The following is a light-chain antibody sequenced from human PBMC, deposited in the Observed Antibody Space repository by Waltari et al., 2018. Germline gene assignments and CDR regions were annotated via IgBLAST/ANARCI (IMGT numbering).Light chain of an antibody. V-gene: IGKV1-39*01. Sequence: DIQMTQSPSPLSASVREKFPITCRASQNLATFLNWFQHRPGQAPDLLIYGSATLHRGVPSRFTGSGSGTEFTLTISSVQPGDFATYYCQQTYVFPRTFGQGTKVEMK. CDR1: QNLATF. CDR2: GSA. CDR3: QQTYVFPRT. J-gene: IGKJ1*01.